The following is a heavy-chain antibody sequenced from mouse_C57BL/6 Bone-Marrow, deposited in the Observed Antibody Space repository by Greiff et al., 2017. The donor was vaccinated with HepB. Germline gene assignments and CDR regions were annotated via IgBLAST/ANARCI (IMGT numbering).Heavy chain of an antibody. J-gene: IGHJ4*01. CDR1: GFTFSSYA. CDR2: ISDGGSYT. Sequence: EVMLVESGGGLVKPGGSLKLSCAASGFTFSSYAMSWVRQTPEKRLEWVATISDGGSYTYYPDNVKGRFTISRDNAKNNLYLQMSHLKSEDTAMYYCARGVTTVYAMDYWGQGTSVTVSS. D-gene: IGHD1-1*01. CDR3: ARGVTTVYAMDY. V-gene: IGHV5-4*03.